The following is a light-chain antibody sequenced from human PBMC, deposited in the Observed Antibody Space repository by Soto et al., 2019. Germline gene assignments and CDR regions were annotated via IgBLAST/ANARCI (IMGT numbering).Light chain of an antibody. J-gene: IGKJ1*01. CDR2: KAS. CDR3: QQDNSDSRT. CDR1: QSISAW. Sequence: DIQMTQSPSTLSASVGDRVTITCRASQSISAWLAWYQQKPGKAPKLLIYKASTLESVVPSRFSGSGSGTEFTLTISSLQPDDFATYYCQQDNSDSRTFGQGTKVEIK. V-gene: IGKV1-5*03.